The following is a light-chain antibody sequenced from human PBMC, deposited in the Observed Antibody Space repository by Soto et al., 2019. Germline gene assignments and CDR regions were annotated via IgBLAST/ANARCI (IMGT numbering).Light chain of an antibody. Sequence: EVVLTQSPATLSLSPGERATLSCRARQSVSSYLALYQQKSGRAPRLLIYDASDRATGIPARFSGSGSGTDFTLTISSLEPEDFAVYYCQQRSKWPLTFGGGTKVEIK. CDR1: QSVSSY. V-gene: IGKV3-11*01. CDR3: QQRSKWPLT. CDR2: DAS. J-gene: IGKJ4*01.